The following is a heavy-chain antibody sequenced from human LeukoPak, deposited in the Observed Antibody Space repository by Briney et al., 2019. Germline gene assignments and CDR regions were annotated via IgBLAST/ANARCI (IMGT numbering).Heavy chain of an antibody. V-gene: IGHV3-30*03. CDR2: ISYDGSNK. D-gene: IGHD1-20*01. CDR3: AAQPYNGNDRGGFDP. CDR1: GFTFSSYG. J-gene: IGHJ5*02. Sequence: GGSLRLSCAASGFTFSSYGMHWVRQAPGKGLEWVAGISYDGSNKNYAESVKGRFTISRDNSKNTLYLQMNSLRAEDTARYYGAAQPYNGNDRGGFDPWGEGTLVTVSS.